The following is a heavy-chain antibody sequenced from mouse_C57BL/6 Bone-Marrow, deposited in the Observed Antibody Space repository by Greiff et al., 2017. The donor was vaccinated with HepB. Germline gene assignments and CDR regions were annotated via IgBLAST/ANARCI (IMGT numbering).Heavy chain of an antibody. J-gene: IGHJ4*01. Sequence: QVQLQQSGPGLVQPSQCLSITCTVSGFSFTSYGVHWVRQSPGKGLEWLGVIWSGGSTDYNAAFISRLSISKDNSKSQVFLKMNSLQADDTAIYYCARKGDYGLYAMDYWGQGTSVTVSS. D-gene: IGHD2-4*01. CDR2: IWSGGST. CDR1: GFSFTSYG. CDR3: ARKGDYGLYAMDY. V-gene: IGHV2-2*01.